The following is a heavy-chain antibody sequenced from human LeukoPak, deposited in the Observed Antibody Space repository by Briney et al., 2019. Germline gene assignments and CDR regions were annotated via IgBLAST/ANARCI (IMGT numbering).Heavy chain of an antibody. Sequence: SETLSLTCTVSGGSISSSSYYWGWIRQPPGKGLEWIGSIYYSGSTNYNPSLKSRVTISVDTSKNQFSLKLSSVAAADTAVYYCARGDDYSNQNDYWGQGTLVTVSS. CDR1: GGSISSSSYY. J-gene: IGHJ4*02. V-gene: IGHV4-39*07. D-gene: IGHD4-11*01. CDR3: ARGDDYSNQNDY. CDR2: IYYSGST.